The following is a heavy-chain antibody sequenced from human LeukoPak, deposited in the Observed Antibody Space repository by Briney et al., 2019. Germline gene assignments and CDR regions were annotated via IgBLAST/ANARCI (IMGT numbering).Heavy chain of an antibody. J-gene: IGHJ4*02. D-gene: IGHD6-19*01. CDR1: GGSITSSDYY. Sequence: PSETLSLTCTVSGGSITSSDYYWGWIRQPPGKGLEWIGSMYYSGSTYYNPSLKSRVTISVDTSKNQLSLKLRSVTAADTAVYYCASGSYSSGWFPYFEFWGQGTPVTVSS. CDR3: ASGSYSSGWFPYFEF. CDR2: MYYSGST. V-gene: IGHV4-39*01.